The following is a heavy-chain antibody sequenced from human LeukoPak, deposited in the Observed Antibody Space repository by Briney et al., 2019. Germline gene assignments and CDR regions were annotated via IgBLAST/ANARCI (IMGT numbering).Heavy chain of an antibody. Sequence: GGSLRLSCAASGFTFSSYWMSWVRQAPGKGLEWVANIKQDGSEKYYVDSVKGRFTISRDNAKNSLYLQMNSLRAEDTAVYFCAKYSGGYYYPPNWDSWGQGTLVTVSS. CDR1: GFTFSSYW. CDR3: AKYSGGYYYPPNWDS. CDR2: IKQDGSEK. V-gene: IGHV3-7*03. D-gene: IGHD1-26*01. J-gene: IGHJ4*02.